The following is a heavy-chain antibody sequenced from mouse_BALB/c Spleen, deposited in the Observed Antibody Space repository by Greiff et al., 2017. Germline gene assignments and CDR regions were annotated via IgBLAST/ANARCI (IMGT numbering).Heavy chain of an antibody. D-gene: IGHD1-2*01. CDR1: GYTFTSYW. V-gene: IGHV1-69*02. J-gene: IGHJ3*01. CDR3: TRKGRYGFAY. Sequence: QVQLQQPGAELVRPGASVKLSCKASGYTFTSYWINWVKQRPGQGLEWIGNIYPSDSYTNYNQKFKDKATLTVDKSSSTAYMQLSSPTSEDSAVYYCTRKGRYGFAYWGQGTLVTVSA. CDR2: IYPSDSYT.